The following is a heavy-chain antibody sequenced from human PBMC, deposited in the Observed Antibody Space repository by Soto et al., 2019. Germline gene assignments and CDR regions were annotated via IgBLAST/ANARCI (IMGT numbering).Heavy chain of an antibody. Sequence: QVQLVQSGAEVKKPGASVKVSCKASGYTFPSYYMNWVRQAPGQGLELLGIINPSGGYTTYEQRFLGRVTMTSDTSTSTVHMELGSLTSEDTAVYYCARGGGIVVVTAPYDPWGQGTLVTVSS. J-gene: IGHJ5*02. V-gene: IGHV1-46*03. D-gene: IGHD2-21*02. CDR3: ARGGGIVVVTAPYDP. CDR2: INPSGGYT. CDR1: GYTFPSYY.